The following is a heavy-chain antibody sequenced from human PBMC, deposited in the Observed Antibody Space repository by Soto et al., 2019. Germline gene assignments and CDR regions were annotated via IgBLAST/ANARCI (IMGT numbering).Heavy chain of an antibody. V-gene: IGHV3-23*01. CDR2: ISGSGGST. CDR1: GFTFSSYA. Sequence: XXSLRLSCAASGFTFSSYAMRWVPQAPGKGLEWVSAISGSGGSTYYADSVKGRFTISRDNSKNTLYLQMNSLRAEDTAVYYCAKDPIDDSSGYPDYWGQGTLVTVSS. D-gene: IGHD3-22*01. CDR3: AKDPIDDSSGYPDY. J-gene: IGHJ4*02.